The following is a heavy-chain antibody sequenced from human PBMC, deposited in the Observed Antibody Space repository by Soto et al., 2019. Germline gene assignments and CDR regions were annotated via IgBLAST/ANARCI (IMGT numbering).Heavy chain of an antibody. CDR2: IYYSGST. V-gene: IGHV4-31*03. Sequence: PSETLSLTCTVSGGSISSGGYYWSWIRQHPGKGLEWIGYIYYSGSTYYNPSLKSRVTISVDTSKNQFSLKLSSVTAADTAVYYCARALNRYYYDSSGSFGPSWGQGTLVTSPQ. CDR3: ARALNRYYYDSSGSFGPS. CDR1: GGSISSGGYY. J-gene: IGHJ4*02. D-gene: IGHD3-22*01.